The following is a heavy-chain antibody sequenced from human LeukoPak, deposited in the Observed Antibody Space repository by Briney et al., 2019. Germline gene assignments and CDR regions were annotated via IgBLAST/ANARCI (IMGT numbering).Heavy chain of an antibody. J-gene: IGHJ4*02. CDR2: IYYSGST. Sequence: SETLSLTCTVSGGSISSGGYYWSWIRQHPGRGLEWIGYIYYSGSTYYNPSLKSRVTISVDTSKNQFSLKLSSVTAADTAVYYCARGGRGKSGFDYWGQGTLVTVSS. CDR1: GGSISSGGYY. CDR3: ARGGRGKSGFDY. D-gene: IGHD2-15*01. V-gene: IGHV4-31*03.